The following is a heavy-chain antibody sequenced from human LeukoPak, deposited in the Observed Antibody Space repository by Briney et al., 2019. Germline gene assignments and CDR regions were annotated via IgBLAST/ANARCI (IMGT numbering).Heavy chain of an antibody. CDR1: GFTFSSHG. CDR3: ARDPHISGWSNYFDF. Sequence: GGSLRLSCAASGFTFSSHGIHWVRQPPGKGLEWVAVISYDGTYKYYADSEKGRFTVSRDNSKNTLYLQMNSLTTEDTAVYYCARDPHISGWSNYFDFWGQGTLVTVSS. V-gene: IGHV3-30*04. J-gene: IGHJ4*02. D-gene: IGHD6-19*01. CDR2: ISYDGTYK.